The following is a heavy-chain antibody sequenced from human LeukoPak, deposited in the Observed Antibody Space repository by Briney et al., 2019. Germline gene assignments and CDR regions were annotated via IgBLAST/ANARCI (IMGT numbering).Heavy chain of an antibody. CDR3: ARELSDRPNWFDP. Sequence: ASVNVSCKASGYTFTSYDINWVRQATGQGLEWMGWMNPNSGNTGYAQKFQGRVTMTRNTSISTAYMELNSLIFDDTAVYFCARELSDRPNWFDPWGQGTLVTVSS. CDR1: GYTFTSYD. V-gene: IGHV1-8*01. J-gene: IGHJ5*02. CDR2: MNPNSGNT. D-gene: IGHD6-6*01.